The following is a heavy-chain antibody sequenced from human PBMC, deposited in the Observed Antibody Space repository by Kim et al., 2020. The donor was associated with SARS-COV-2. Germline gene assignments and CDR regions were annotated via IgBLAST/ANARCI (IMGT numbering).Heavy chain of an antibody. Sequence: VKGRVTISRDDSKNTLYLQMNSLKTEDTAVYYCTTRNYYGSGSYRRGGYWGQGNLVTVSS. D-gene: IGHD3-10*01. V-gene: IGHV3-15*01. J-gene: IGHJ4*02. CDR3: TTRNYYGSGSYRRGGY.